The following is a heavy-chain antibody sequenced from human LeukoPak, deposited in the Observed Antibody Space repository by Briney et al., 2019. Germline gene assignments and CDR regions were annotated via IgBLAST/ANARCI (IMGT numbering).Heavy chain of an antibody. CDR2: IYYSGTT. CDR1: GGSISSGDYY. V-gene: IGHV4-30-4*01. J-gene: IGHJ5*02. CDR3: ARVDGFWNSFDP. Sequence: SGTLSLTCTVSGGSISSGDYYWSWIRQPPGKGLEWIGYIYYSGTTYYNPSLKSRLTVSLDTSKNQFSLKLSSVTAADTAVYYCARVDGFWNSFDPWGQGTLVIVSS. D-gene: IGHD3-3*01.